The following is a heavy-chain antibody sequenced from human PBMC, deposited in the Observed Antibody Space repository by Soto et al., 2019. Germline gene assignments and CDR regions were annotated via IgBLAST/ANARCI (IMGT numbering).Heavy chain of an antibody. V-gene: IGHV3-23*01. CDR1: GFTFSSYA. Sequence: GSLRLSCAASGFTFSSYAMSWVRQAPGKGLEWVSAISGSGGSTYYADSVKGRFTISRDNSKNTLYLQMNSLRAEDTAVYYCAKIFIAAAGTHYYYGMDVWGQGTTVTVS. D-gene: IGHD6-13*01. J-gene: IGHJ6*02. CDR3: AKIFIAAAGTHYYYGMDV. CDR2: ISGSGGST.